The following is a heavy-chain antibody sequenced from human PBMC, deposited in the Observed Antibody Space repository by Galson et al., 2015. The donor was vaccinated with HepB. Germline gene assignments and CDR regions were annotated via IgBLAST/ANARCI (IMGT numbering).Heavy chain of an antibody. V-gene: IGHV3-11*01. D-gene: IGHD2/OR15-2a*01. CDR3: ARATLGWFDP. Sequence: SLRLSCAASGFTFTDYYMTWIRQTPGKGLEWVSYISDSGTTTMFYADSVKGRFTISRDNSKNSLYLQMTSLRVEDTAVYYCARATLGWFDPWGQGTLVTVSS. CDR2: ISDSGTTTM. J-gene: IGHJ5*02. CDR1: GFTFTDYY.